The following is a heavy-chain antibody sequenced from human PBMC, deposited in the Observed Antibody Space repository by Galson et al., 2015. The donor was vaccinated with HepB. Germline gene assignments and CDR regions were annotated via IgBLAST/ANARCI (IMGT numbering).Heavy chain of an antibody. V-gene: IGHV1-69*13. CDR2: IIPIFGTA. CDR3: ARAYYYDSYYFDY. D-gene: IGHD3-22*01. CDR1: GGTFSSYA. J-gene: IGHJ4*02. Sequence: SVKVSCKASGGTFSSYAISWVRQAPGQGLEWMRGIIPIFGTANYAQKFQGRVTITADESTSTAYMELSSLRSEDTAVYYCARAYYYDSYYFDYWGQGTLVTVSS.